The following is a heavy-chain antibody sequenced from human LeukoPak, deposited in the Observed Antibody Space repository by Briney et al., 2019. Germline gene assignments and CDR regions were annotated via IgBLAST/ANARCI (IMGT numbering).Heavy chain of an antibody. D-gene: IGHD6-13*01. CDR2: IYYSGST. CDR1: GGSISSYY. V-gene: IGHV4-59*01. CDR3: ARGSIAAAEGSHWFDP. J-gene: IGHJ5*02. Sequence: SETLSLTCTVSGGSISSYYWSWIRQPPGKGLEWIGYIYYSGSTYYNPSLKSRVTISVDTSKNQFSLRLDSVTAADTAVYYCARGSIAAAEGSHWFDPWGQGTLVTVSS.